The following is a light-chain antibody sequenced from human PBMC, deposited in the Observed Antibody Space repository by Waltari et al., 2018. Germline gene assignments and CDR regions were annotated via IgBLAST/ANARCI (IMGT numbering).Light chain of an antibody. Sequence: QSALTQPASVSGSPGQSITLSCTGTSRDVAFYNYVSWYQQHPGKAPRLMIYDVSNRPSGVSNRFSGSKSGNTASLTISGLQAEDEADYYCTSSSTSTTRVFGGGTKLTVL. J-gene: IGLJ3*02. CDR1: SRDVAFYNY. V-gene: IGLV2-14*03. CDR3: TSSSTSTTRV. CDR2: DVS.